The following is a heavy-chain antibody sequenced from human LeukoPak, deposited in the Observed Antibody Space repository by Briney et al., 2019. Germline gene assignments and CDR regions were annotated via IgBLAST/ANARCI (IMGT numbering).Heavy chain of an antibody. D-gene: IGHD6-19*01. CDR1: GGTFSNYA. Sequence: GASVKVSCKASGGTFSNYAISWVRQAPGQGLEWMGRIIPIFGIANYAQKFQGRVTITADKSTSTAYMELSSLRSEDTAVYYCAQAVAGPFDYWGQGTLVTVSS. CDR3: AQAVAGPFDY. V-gene: IGHV1-69*04. CDR2: IIPIFGIA. J-gene: IGHJ4*02.